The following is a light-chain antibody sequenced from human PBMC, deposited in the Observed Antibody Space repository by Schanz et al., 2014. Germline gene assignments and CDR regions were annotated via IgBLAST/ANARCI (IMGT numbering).Light chain of an antibody. Sequence: EIVVTQSPATLSLSPGERATLSCRASQSISSYLAWYQQKPGQAPRLLIYRAFTRATGLPARFSGSESGTEFTLTISSLQSEDFAVYFCQQYDNWPRTFGPGTKVDIK. V-gene: IGKV3-15*01. CDR2: RAF. CDR1: QSISSY. J-gene: IGKJ3*01. CDR3: QQYDNWPRT.